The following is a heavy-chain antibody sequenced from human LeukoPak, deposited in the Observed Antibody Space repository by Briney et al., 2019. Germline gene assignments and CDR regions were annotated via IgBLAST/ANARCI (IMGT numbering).Heavy chain of an antibody. V-gene: IGHV4-59*01. D-gene: IGHD2-15*01. Sequence: SETLSLTCTVSGGSFVNYYWSWIRQPPGKGLEWIGNIYYSGSTNYKPSLKSRITISVDTSKNQFSLKLSSVTAADTAVYYCARLGSGGTWGQGTLVTVSS. CDR3: ARLGSGGT. CDR2: IYYSGST. CDR1: GGSFVNYY. J-gene: IGHJ5*02.